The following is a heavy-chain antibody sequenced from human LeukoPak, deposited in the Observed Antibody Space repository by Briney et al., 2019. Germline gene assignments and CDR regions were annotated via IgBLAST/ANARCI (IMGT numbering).Heavy chain of an antibody. V-gene: IGHV3-48*01. CDR3: AREAGNCFDP. CDR2: ISSSGSTI. D-gene: IGHD3-10*01. J-gene: IGHJ5*02. Sequence: GGSLRLSCAASGFTLSNFGMNWVRQAPGKGLEWVSYISSSGSTIYYADSVKGRFTISRDNAKNSLYLQMSSLRAEDTAVYFCAREAGNCFDPWGQGTLVTVSS. CDR1: GFTLSNFG.